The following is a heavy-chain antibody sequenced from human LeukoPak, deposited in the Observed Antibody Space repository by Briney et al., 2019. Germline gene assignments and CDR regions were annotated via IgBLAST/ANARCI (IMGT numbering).Heavy chain of an antibody. J-gene: IGHJ4*02. CDR3: ARRRGDGYYFDY. CDR1: GFTFSSYW. CDR2: ITASSTYI. V-gene: IGHV3-21*01. Sequence: GGSLRLSCAASGFTFSSYWMSWVRQAPGKGLEWVSSITASSTYIYYADSVKGRFTVSRDNAKNSLYLQLNSLRAEDTAVYYCARRRGDGYYFDYWGQGTLVTVSS. D-gene: IGHD3-16*01.